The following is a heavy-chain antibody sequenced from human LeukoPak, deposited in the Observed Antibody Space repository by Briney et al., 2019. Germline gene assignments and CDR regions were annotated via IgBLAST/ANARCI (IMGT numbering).Heavy chain of an antibody. Sequence: GASVTVSCKASGYTFTGYYMHWVRQAPGQGIELMGWIDPNSGGTNYAQKFQGWVTMTRDTSISTAYMELSRLRSDDTAVYYCAISRRGYCSSTSCYGGWFDPWGQGTLVTVSS. D-gene: IGHD2-2*01. CDR3: AISRRGYCSSTSCYGGWFDP. V-gene: IGHV1-2*04. CDR2: IDPNSGGT. CDR1: GYTFTGYY. J-gene: IGHJ5*02.